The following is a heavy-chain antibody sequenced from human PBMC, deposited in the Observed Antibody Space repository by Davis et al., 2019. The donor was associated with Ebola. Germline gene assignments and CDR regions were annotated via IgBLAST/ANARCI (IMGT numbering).Heavy chain of an antibody. J-gene: IGHJ6*02. V-gene: IGHV3-30*03. Sequence: GGSLRLSCAASGFTFSSYSMNWVRQAPGKGLEWVAVISYDGSNKYYADSVKGRFTISRDNSKNTLYLQMNSLRAEDTAVYYCARDFTYYDFWSGYYTHYYYGMDVWGQGTTVTVSS. CDR3: ARDFTYYDFWSGYYTHYYYGMDV. D-gene: IGHD3-3*01. CDR2: ISYDGSNK. CDR1: GFTFSSYS.